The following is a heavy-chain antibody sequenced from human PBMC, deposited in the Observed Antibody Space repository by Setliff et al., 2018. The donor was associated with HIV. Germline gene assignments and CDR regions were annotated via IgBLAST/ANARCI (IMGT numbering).Heavy chain of an antibody. CDR3: SIGHYTTSG. V-gene: IGHV3-7*01. CDR2: IKEDGSQK. Sequence: GGSLRLSCVASGFTFSSHWMTWVRQAPGKGLEWVANIKEDGSQKYYVDSVKGRFTISRDNARNSLYLQMNSLRAEDTGIYYCSIGHYTTSGWGQGTLVTVSS. CDR1: GFTFSSHW. J-gene: IGHJ4*02. D-gene: IGHD1-1*01.